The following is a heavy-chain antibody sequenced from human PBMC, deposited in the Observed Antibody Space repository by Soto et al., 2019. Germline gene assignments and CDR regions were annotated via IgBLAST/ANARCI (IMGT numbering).Heavy chain of an antibody. CDR2: ISSSSSYI. CDR3: ATSRRRGYYCDSSGLKGYY. D-gene: IGHD3-22*01. V-gene: IGHV3-21*01. CDR1: GFTFSSYS. Sequence: LSLSSAASGFTFSSYSTNWVRQAPGKGLEWVSSISSSSSYIYYADSVKVRFTISSENAKNSLYLHMNSLRAEETAVDYCATSRRRGYYCDSSGLKGYYWGQGTLVTVSS. J-gene: IGHJ4*02.